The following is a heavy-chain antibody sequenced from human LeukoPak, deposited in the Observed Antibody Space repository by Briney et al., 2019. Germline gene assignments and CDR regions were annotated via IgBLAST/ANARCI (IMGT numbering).Heavy chain of an antibody. CDR2: IIPIFGTA. CDR3: AREAAPTIFGVVIPHMDV. CDR1: GGTFSSYA. D-gene: IGHD3-3*01. J-gene: IGHJ6*03. Sequence: SVKVSCKAYGGTFSSYAISWVRQAPGQGLEWMGRIIPIFGTANYAQKFQGRVTITTDESTSTAYMELSSLRSEDTAVYYCAREAAPTIFGVVIPHMDVWGKGTTVAVSS. V-gene: IGHV1-69*05.